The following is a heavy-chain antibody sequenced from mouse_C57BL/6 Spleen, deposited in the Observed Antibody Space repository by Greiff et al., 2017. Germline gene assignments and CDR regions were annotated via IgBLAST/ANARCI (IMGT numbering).Heavy chain of an antibody. CDR3: ARSLYGYDPSYAMDY. Sequence: EVKLVESGGGLVQPGGSLSLSCAASGFTFTAYYMSWVRQLPGKALEWLGFFRNNANGYTTEYSASVKGRFTISRDNSQSILYLQMMALRAEDCATYDGARSLYGYDPSYAMDYWGQGTSVTVSS. CDR2: FRNNANGYTT. CDR1: GFTFTAYY. D-gene: IGHD2-2*01. V-gene: IGHV7-3*01. J-gene: IGHJ4*01.